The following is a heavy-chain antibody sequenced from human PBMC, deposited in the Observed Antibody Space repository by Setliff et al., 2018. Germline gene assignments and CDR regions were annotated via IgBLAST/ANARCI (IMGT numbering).Heavy chain of an antibody. CDR3: AKSSGSSSSTNLEY. D-gene: IGHD6-6*01. V-gene: IGHV3-23*01. Sequence: LRLSCAASGFTFSTYDMSWVRQAPGKGLEWVSAISASGDTTHYAGSVMGRFTIARDNSNSALYLQMHSLRVDDTALYYCAKSSGSSSSTNLEYLGPGTLVTVSS. CDR1: GFTFSTYD. CDR2: ISASGDTT. J-gene: IGHJ4*02.